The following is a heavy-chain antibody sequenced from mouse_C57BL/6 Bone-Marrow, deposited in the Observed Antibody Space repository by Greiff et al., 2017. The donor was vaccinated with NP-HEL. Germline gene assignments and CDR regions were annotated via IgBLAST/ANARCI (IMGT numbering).Heavy chain of an antibody. CDR3: ARLYYHGSRAWFAY. CDR2: IYPRSGNT. CDR1: GYTFTSYG. J-gene: IGHJ3*01. V-gene: IGHV1-81*01. Sequence: QVQLQQSGAELARPGASVKLSCKASGYTFTSYGISWVKQRTGQGLEWIGEIYPRSGNTYYNEKFKGKATLTADKSSSTAYMELRSLTSEDSAVYFCARLYYHGSRAWFAYWGQGTLVTVSA. D-gene: IGHD1-1*01.